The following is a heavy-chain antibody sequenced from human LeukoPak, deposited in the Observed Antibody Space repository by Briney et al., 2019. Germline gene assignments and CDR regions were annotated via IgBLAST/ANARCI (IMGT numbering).Heavy chain of an antibody. Sequence: GSLRLSCAASGFTFSSYSMNWVRQAPGKGLEWVSSISSSSSYIYYADSVKGRFTISRDNAKNSLYLQMNSLRAEDTAVYYCARVPIAAAGTGGYWGQGTLVTVSS. D-gene: IGHD6-13*01. J-gene: IGHJ4*02. CDR1: GFTFSSYS. CDR3: ARVPIAAAGTGGY. V-gene: IGHV3-21*01. CDR2: ISSSSSYI.